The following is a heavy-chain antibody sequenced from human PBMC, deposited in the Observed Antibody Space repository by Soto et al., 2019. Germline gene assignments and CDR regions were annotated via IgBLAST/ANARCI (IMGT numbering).Heavy chain of an antibody. D-gene: IGHD2-15*01. Sequence: PGESLKISCKGSGYSFTSYWISWVRQMPGKGLEWMGRIDPSDSYTNYSPSFQGHVTISADKSISTAYLQWSSLKASDTAMYYCATTDRYCSGGSCYHWFDPWGQGTRVTVSS. CDR3: ATTDRYCSGGSCYHWFDP. CDR1: GYSFTSYW. V-gene: IGHV5-10-1*01. J-gene: IGHJ5*02. CDR2: IDPSDSYT.